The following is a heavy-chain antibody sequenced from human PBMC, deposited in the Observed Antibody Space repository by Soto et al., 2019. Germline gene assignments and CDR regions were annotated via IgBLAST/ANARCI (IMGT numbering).Heavy chain of an antibody. J-gene: IGHJ4*02. V-gene: IGHV4-59*08. Sequence: QVQLQESGPGLVKPSETLSLTCTVTGGSTSSYYWSWLRQPPGKGLEWIGYNSDSGSTDYNPSLRSRVTLSVDTTKNQFSLKLSPATAADTAVYYCARHGGSYSLDYWGQGTLVTVSS. CDR2: NSDSGST. D-gene: IGHD1-26*01. CDR3: ARHGGSYSLDY. CDR1: GGSTSSYY.